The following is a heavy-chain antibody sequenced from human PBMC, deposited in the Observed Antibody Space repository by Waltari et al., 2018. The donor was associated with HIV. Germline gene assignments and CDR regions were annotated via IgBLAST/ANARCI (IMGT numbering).Heavy chain of an antibody. D-gene: IGHD2-21*01. CDR2: SYGCGST. J-gene: IGHJ4*02. Sequence: EVQLVESGGGLIQPGGSLRLSCAASGFTVSSNYMSGVGQAPGKGLGWVSVSYGCGSTHYSDSVKGRFTISRDNSKNTLYLQRNGLRAEDTAVYYCARGASVVANYFDYWGQGTLVTVSS. CDR1: GFTVSSNY. V-gene: IGHV3-53*01. CDR3: ARGASVVANYFDY.